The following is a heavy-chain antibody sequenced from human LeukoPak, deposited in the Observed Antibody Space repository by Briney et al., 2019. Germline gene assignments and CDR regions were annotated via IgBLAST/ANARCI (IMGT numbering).Heavy chain of an antibody. V-gene: IGHV4-61*02. Sequence: PSETLSLTCTVSGGSISSGSYYWSWIRQPAGKGLEWIGRIYTSGSTNYNPSLKSRVTISVDTSKNQFSLKLSSVTAADTAVYYCARDLGGITMIAGLLDVWGKGTTVTVSS. CDR3: ARDLGGITMIAGLLDV. CDR1: GGSISSGSYY. CDR2: IYTSGST. J-gene: IGHJ6*04. D-gene: IGHD3-22*01.